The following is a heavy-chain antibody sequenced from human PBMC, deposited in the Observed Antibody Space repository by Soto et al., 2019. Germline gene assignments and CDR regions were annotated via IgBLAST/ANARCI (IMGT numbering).Heavy chain of an antibody. J-gene: IGHJ3*02. Sequence: EVQLLESGGGLIQPGGSLRVSCAASGFTFRSYAMCWVRQAPRKGLEWLSCRGGSSDSTYYADSVKGRFTISRDNSKKTVDVQMNSLRDEDAAVYYCVKRSGQSNGWGAFDIWGQGAMVTVS. CDR2: RGGSSDST. D-gene: IGHD6-19*01. CDR3: VKRSGQSNGWGAFDI. CDR1: GFTFRSYA. V-gene: IGHV3-23*01.